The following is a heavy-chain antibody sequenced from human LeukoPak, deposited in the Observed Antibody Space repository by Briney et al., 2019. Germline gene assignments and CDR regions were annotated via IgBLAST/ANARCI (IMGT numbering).Heavy chain of an antibody. D-gene: IGHD4-23*01. J-gene: IGHJ4*02. CDR1: GGSISSGGYY. Sequence: SETLSLTCTVSGGSISSGGYYWSWLRQHPGKGLEWIGYIYYSGSTYYNPSLKSRVTISVDTSKNQFSLKLSSVTAADTAVYYCARGDYSGNSGLLDYWGQGTLVTVSS. CDR3: ARGDYSGNSGLLDY. V-gene: IGHV4-31*03. CDR2: IYYSGST.